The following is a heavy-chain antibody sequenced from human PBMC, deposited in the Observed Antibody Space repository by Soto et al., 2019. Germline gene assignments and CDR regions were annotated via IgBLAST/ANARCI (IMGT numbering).Heavy chain of an antibody. J-gene: IGHJ6*02. CDR3: ARGHSTDCSNGVCSFFYNHEMDV. D-gene: IGHD2-8*01. CDR2: INPKSGGT. CDR1: GYSFTDYH. Sequence: ASVKVSCKASGYSFTDYHIHWVRQAPGQGLEWLGRINPKSGGTSTTQKFQGWVTMTRDRSISTVYMELTRLRSDDTAVYFCARGHSTDCSNGVCSFFYNHEMDVWGQGTTVTSP. V-gene: IGHV1-2*04.